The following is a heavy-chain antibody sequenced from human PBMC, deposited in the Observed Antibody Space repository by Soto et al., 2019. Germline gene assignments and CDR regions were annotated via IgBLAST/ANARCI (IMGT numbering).Heavy chain of an antibody. Sequence: SETLSLTCAVSGGSISRGGYSWSWIRQPPGKGLEWIGYIYYSGSTYYNPSLKSRVTISVDTSKNQFSLKLSSVTAADTAVYYCAREVPYCSGGSCYSRNWFDPWGQGTLVTVSS. D-gene: IGHD2-15*01. V-gene: IGHV4-30-2*02. CDR2: IYYSGST. CDR1: GGSISRGGYS. J-gene: IGHJ5*02. CDR3: AREVPYCSGGSCYSRNWFDP.